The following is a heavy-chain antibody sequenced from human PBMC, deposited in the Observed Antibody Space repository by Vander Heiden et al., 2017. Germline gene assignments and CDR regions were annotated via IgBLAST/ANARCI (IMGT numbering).Heavy chain of an antibody. J-gene: IGHJ3*02. CDR1: GGSFSGYY. CDR3: ARLSGTSGVLDAFDI. V-gene: IGHV4-34*01. D-gene: IGHD6-19*01. Sequence: QVQLQQWGAGLLKPSETLSLTCAVYGGSFSGYYWSWIRQPPGKGLEWIGEINHSGSTNYNPSLKSRVTISVDTSKNQFSLKLSSVTAADTAVYYCARLSGTSGVLDAFDIWGQGTMVTVSS. CDR2: INHSGST.